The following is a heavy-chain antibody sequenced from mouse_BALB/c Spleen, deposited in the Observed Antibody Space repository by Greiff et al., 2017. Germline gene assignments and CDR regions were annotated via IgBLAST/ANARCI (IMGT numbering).Heavy chain of an antibody. CDR2: ISSGSSTI. CDR3: ARGIYYGNTAWFSD. CDR1: GFTFSSFG. V-gene: IGHV5-17*02. Sequence: EVKLVESGGGLVQPGGSRKLSCAASGFTFSSFGMHWVRQAPEKGLEWVAYISSGSSTIYYADTVKGRFTISRDNPKNTLYLQMSSLKSEDTAMYYCARGIYYGNTAWFSDWGQGTLVTGSA. J-gene: IGHJ3*01. D-gene: IGHD2-1*01.